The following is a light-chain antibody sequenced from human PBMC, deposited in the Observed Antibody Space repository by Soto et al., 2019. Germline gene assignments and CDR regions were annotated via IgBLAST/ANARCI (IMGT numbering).Light chain of an antibody. CDR2: DAS. CDR1: QSISSW. V-gene: IGKV1-5*01. Sequence: DIQMTQSPSTLSASVGDRVTITCRASQSISSWLAWYQQKPGKAPKLLIYDASSLESGVPSRFSGSGSGTEFTLTISSRQPDDFATYYCQQYKSYLLTFGGGTKVEIK. CDR3: QQYKSYLLT. J-gene: IGKJ4*01.